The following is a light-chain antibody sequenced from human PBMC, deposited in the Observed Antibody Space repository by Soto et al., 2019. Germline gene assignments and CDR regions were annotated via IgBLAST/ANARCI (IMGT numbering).Light chain of an antibody. CDR1: QSVSSN. J-gene: IGKJ2*01. V-gene: IGKV3-15*01. Sequence: EIVMTQSPATLSVSPGERATLSCRASQSVSSNLAWYQQKPGQAPRLLIYGASTRATGIPARFSGSGSGTEFPLTISRLPSEDFAVYYCQQYNNWPMYTFGQGTKLEIK. CDR2: GAS. CDR3: QQYNNWPMYT.